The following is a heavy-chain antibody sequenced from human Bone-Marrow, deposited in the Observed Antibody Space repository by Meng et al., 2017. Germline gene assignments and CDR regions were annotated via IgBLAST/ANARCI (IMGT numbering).Heavy chain of an antibody. V-gene: IGHV7-4-1*02. CDR1: GYTLSGYA. D-gene: IGHD2-2*01. J-gene: IGHJ4*02. Sequence: AQLVTSGSELREPVVAVKFYCTASGYTLSGYAINWLRQAPGQGLEWMGWIDTKTGHPTYAQGFRGRLVFSLDTSVSTTYLQISGLRAADSAIYYCTRDAYSDCRRTNCFDSWGQGTLVTVSS. CDR2: IDTKTGHP. CDR3: TRDAYSDCRRTNCFDS.